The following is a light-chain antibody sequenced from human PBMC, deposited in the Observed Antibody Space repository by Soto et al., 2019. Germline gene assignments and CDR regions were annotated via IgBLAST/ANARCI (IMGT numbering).Light chain of an antibody. CDR1: QTISKF. V-gene: IGKV1-39*01. CDR3: QHYGSSSWT. CDR2: AAS. Sequence: DIQMTQSPSSLSASVGDRVTITCRASQTISKFLNWYQQKPGKAPKLLIYAASGLQSGVPSRFSGSGSVTDFTLTISRLEPEDFAVYYCQHYGSSSWTFGQGTKVEIK. J-gene: IGKJ1*01.